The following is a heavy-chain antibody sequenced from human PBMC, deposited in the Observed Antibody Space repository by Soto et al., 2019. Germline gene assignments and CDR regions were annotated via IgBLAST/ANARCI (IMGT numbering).Heavy chain of an antibody. Sequence: QMQLVQSGPEVKKPGTSVKVSCKASGFTFTSSAVQWVRQARGQRLEWIGWIVVGSGNTNYAQKFQERVTITRDMSTSPAYMELSSLRSEDTAVYYCAAGRYDILTGPMGATYGMDVWGQGTTVTVSS. CDR3: AAGRYDILTGPMGATYGMDV. CDR1: GFTFTSSA. J-gene: IGHJ6*02. D-gene: IGHD3-9*01. V-gene: IGHV1-58*01. CDR2: IVVGSGNT.